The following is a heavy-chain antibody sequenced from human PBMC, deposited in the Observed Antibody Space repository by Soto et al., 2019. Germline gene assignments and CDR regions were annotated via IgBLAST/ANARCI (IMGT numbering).Heavy chain of an antibody. V-gene: IGHV3-53*02. CDR2: IESGGNS. J-gene: IGHJ4*02. Sequence: EVQLVETGGGFIQPGGSLRLSCVASGFSVSENYMNWVRQAPGKGLEWVSVIESGGNSYYTDSVKRRFIISRDNSKNTLFLQMNSLKADDTAVYHCARDVYGDYTFDSWGQGTLVTVSS. D-gene: IGHD4-17*01. CDR3: ARDVYGDYTFDS. CDR1: GFSVSENY.